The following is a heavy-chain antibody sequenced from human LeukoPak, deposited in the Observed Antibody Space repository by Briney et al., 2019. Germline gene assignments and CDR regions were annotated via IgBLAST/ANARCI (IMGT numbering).Heavy chain of an antibody. CDR1: GCTFSSYA. D-gene: IGHD5-12*01. J-gene: IGHJ4*02. CDR3: AREDIVATIALFDY. V-gene: IGHV1-69*04. Sequence: VASVKVSCKASGCTFSSYAISWVRQAPGQGLEWMGRIIPILGIANYAQKFQGRVTITADKSTSTAYMELSSLRSEDTAVYYCAREDIVATIALFDYWGQGNLVTVSA. CDR2: IIPILGIA.